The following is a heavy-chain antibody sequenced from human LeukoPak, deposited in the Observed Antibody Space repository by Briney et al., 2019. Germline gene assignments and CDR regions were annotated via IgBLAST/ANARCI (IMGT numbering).Heavy chain of an antibody. CDR2: IIPIFGTA. Sequence: ASVKVSCKASGGTFSSYAISWVRQAPGQGLEWMGGIIPIFGTANYAQKFQGRVTITTDESTSTAYMELSSLRSEDTAVYYCALAPYCSSTSCHQRSPLGYWGQGTLVTVSS. J-gene: IGHJ4*02. CDR1: GGTFSSYA. CDR3: ALAPYCSSTSCHQRSPLGY. D-gene: IGHD2-2*01. V-gene: IGHV1-69*05.